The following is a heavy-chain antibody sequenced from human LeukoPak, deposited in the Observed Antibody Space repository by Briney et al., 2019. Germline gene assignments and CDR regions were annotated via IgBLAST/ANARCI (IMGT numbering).Heavy chain of an antibody. CDR3: ARQYCSSTSCYFDY. CDR2: IYYSGST. J-gene: IGHJ4*02. V-gene: IGHV4-59*01. CDR1: GGSISSYY. D-gene: IGHD2-2*01. Sequence: SETLSLTCTVSGGSISSYYWSWIRQPPGKGLEWIGYIYYSGSTNYNPSLKSRVTISVDTSKNQFSLKLSSVTAADTAVYYCARQYCSSTSCYFDYWGQGTLVTVSS.